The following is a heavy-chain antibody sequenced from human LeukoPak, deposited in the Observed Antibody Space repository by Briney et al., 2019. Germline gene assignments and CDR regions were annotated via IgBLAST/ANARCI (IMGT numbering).Heavy chain of an antibody. V-gene: IGHV3-23*01. D-gene: IGHD6-6*01. CDR3: AKVQAHSIAARPVDY. Sequence: GGSLRLSCAASGFTFSSYAMSWVRQAPGKGLEWVSAISGSGGSTYYADSEKGRFTISRDNSKNTLYLQMNSLRAEDTAVYYCAKVQAHSIAARPVDYWGQGTLVTVSS. J-gene: IGHJ4*02. CDR1: GFTFSSYA. CDR2: ISGSGGST.